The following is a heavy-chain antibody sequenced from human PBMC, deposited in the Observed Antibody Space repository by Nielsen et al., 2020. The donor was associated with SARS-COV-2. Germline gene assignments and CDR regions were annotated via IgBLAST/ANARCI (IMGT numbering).Heavy chain of an antibody. CDR1: GGSVSSNDW. Sequence: SETLSLTCAVSGGSVSSNDWWTWVRQSPGKGLEWIGEVSHSGSTNYSPYLKSRVTLSMDKSKRQVSLRLTSVSAADTAVYFCARGHLVVVPSPILGLGPFFYSFYLDVWGKGTTVIVSS. CDR3: ARGHLVVVPSPILGLGPFFYSFYLDV. CDR2: VSHSGST. D-gene: IGHD2-2*02. J-gene: IGHJ6*03. V-gene: IGHV4-4*02.